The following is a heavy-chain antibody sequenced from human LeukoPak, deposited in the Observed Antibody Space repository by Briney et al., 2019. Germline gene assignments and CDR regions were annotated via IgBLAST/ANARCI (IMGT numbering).Heavy chain of an antibody. V-gene: IGHV5-51*01. CDR3: ARPSYYYGSGSPDY. CDR1: GSSFTRYW. D-gene: IGHD3-10*01. Sequence: GESLKISCQGSGSSFTRYWIGWVRQLPGKGLEWMGIIYPGDSDTRYSPSFQGQVTISADKSISTAYLQWSSLKASDTAIYYCARPSYYYGSGSPDYWGQGTLVTVSS. J-gene: IGHJ4*02. CDR2: IYPGDSDT.